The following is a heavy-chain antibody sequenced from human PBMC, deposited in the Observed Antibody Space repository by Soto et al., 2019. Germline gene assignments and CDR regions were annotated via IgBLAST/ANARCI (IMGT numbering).Heavy chain of an antibody. J-gene: IGHJ6*02. CDR1: GGSISSGGYY. Sequence: QVQLQESGPGLVKPSQTLSLTCTVSGGSISSGGYYWSWIRQHPGKGLEWIGYIYYSGSTYYNPSLKSRVTISVDTSKNQFSLKRSSVTAADTAVYYCARNDDPGLYYYGMDVWGQGTTVTVSS. CDR3: ARNDDPGLYYYGMDV. V-gene: IGHV4-31*03. D-gene: IGHD1-1*01. CDR2: IYYSGST.